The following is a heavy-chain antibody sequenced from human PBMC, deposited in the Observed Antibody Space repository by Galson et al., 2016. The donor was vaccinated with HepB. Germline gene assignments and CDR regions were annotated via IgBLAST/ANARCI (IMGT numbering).Heavy chain of an antibody. CDR1: GFSFSNYG. Sequence: LRLSCAASGFSFSNYGMSWVRQAPGKGLEWIGTIYSGGRTYYNPSLMSRLTISVDTSKNQFSLRLSSVTAADMAVYYCARHGRTAAVEFDYWGQGTLVTVSS. J-gene: IGHJ4*02. D-gene: IGHD6-13*01. CDR3: ARHGRTAAVEFDY. CDR2: IYSGGRT. V-gene: IGHV4-30-2*03.